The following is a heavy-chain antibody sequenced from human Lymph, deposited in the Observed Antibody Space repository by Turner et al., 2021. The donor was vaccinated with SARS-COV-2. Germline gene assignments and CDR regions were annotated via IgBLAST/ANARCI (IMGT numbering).Heavy chain of an antibody. D-gene: IGHD3-3*01. J-gene: IGHJ6*02. CDR3: ARDVERYNDFWGGYSGGYGLDV. V-gene: IGHV1-2*02. Sequence: QVQLVQSGAEVQKTGASVKVSCKASGYPFTGYYMHWVRQAPGQGLEWMGWINPNSGGTNYAQKFQGRVTMTRDTSISTAYMELSRLRSDDTAVYYCARDVERYNDFWGGYSGGYGLDVWGQGTTVTVSS. CDR1: GYPFTGYY. CDR2: INPNSGGT.